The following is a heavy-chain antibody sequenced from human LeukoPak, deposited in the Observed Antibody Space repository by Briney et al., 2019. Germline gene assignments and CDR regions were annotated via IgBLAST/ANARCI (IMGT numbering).Heavy chain of an antibody. Sequence: LRLSCAASGFPFSSYAMHWVRQAPGKGLEWVAVISYDGSNKYYADSVKGRFTISRDNSKNTLYLQMNSLRAEDTAVYYCARDGTYSSGWLDVWGKGTTVTVSS. CDR2: ISYDGSNK. CDR3: ARDGTYSSGWLDV. V-gene: IGHV3-30*01. CDR1: GFPFSSYA. D-gene: IGHD6-19*01. J-gene: IGHJ6*04.